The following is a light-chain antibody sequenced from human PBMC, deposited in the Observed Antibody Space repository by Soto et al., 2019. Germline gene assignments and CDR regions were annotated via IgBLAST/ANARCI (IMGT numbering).Light chain of an antibody. V-gene: IGKV1-5*01. CDR3: QQYNSYSRT. Sequence: DIQMTQSPSTLSASVGDRVTITCRASQSISSWLAWYQQKPGKAPKLLIFDASGLESGVPSRFSGSGSGTEFTLTISSLQPDDFATYYCQQYNSYSRTFXQGTKVDIK. J-gene: IGKJ1*01. CDR1: QSISSW. CDR2: DAS.